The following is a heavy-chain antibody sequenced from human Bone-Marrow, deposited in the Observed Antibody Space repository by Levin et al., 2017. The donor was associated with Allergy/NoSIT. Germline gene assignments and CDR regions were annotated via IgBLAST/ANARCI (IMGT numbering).Heavy chain of an antibody. CDR1: GYTFTGYY. Sequence: GESLKISCKASGYTFTGYYIHWVRQASGQGLEWMGWINPYSGDTNFVQKFQDRVTMARDTSINTAYMELSSLRSDDTAVYYCARLRLDLFSSGYSPELYCFDYWGQGTLVTVSS. V-gene: IGHV1-2*02. D-gene: IGHD6-19*01. CDR3: ARLRLDLFSSGYSPELYCFDY. CDR2: INPYSGDT. J-gene: IGHJ4*02.